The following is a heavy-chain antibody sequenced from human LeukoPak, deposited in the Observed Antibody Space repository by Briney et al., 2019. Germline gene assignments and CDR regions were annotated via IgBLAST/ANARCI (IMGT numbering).Heavy chain of an antibody. CDR1: GGSFSGYY. J-gene: IGHJ4*02. CDR3: ARGSPYQK. Sequence: SETLSLTCAVYGGSFSGYYWGWIRQPPGKGLEYIASINHGGSSYYNPSLKSRVTISVDTSKNQFSLKLNSVTAADTAVYYCARGSPYQKWGQGTLVTVSS. V-gene: IGHV4-34*01. CDR2: INHGGSS.